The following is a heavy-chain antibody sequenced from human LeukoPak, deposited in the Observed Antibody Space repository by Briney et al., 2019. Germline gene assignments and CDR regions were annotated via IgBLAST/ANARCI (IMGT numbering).Heavy chain of an antibody. CDR2: MYYSGSA. Sequence: SETLSLTCTVSGASIGGYYWSWIRQPPGKGLEYIGYMYYSGSANYNPSLKSRVTILVDTSRNQFSLKLRSVTAADTAVYYCATLKGVDPMFDNWGQGILVTVSS. J-gene: IGHJ4*02. D-gene: IGHD2-8*01. V-gene: IGHV4-59*01. CDR1: GASIGGYY. CDR3: ATLKGVDPMFDN.